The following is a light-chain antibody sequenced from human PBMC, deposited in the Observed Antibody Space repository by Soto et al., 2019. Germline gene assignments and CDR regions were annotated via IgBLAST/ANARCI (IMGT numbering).Light chain of an antibody. CDR3: QSYDSSLSGSV. J-gene: IGLJ3*02. CDR1: SSNIGAPYD. Sequence: QLVLTQPPSVSGAPGQRVTISCTGSSSNIGAPYDVHWYQHLPGTAPKLLIFGDNNRPSGVPDRFSGSKSGTSASLAITRLQAEDEADYYCQSYDSSLSGSVFGGGTKLTVL. V-gene: IGLV1-40*01. CDR2: GDN.